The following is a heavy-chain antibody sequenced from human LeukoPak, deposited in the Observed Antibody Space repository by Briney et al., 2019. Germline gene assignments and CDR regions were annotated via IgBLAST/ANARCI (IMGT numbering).Heavy chain of an antibody. J-gene: IGHJ4*02. D-gene: IGHD6-13*01. V-gene: IGHV3-23*01. CDR1: GFTFSSYA. CDR2: ISGSGGST. Sequence: GGSLRLSCAASGFTFSSYAMSWVRQAPGKGLEWVPAISGSGGSTYYADSVKGRFTISRDNSKNTLYLQMNSLRAEDTAVYYCARVVEAAFDYWGQGTLVTVSS. CDR3: ARVVEAAFDY.